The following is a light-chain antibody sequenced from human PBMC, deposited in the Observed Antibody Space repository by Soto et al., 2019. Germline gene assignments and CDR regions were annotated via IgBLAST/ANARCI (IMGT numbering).Light chain of an antibody. Sequence: EIVMTQSPATLSVSPGERATLSCRASQSVSSNFAWYQQKPGQAPRLLIHGASSRATGIPVRFSGSGSGTEFTLTISSLQSEDFAVYYCQQYNNWPLTFGQGTRLEIK. CDR3: QQYNNWPLT. J-gene: IGKJ5*01. CDR1: QSVSSN. V-gene: IGKV3-15*01. CDR2: GAS.